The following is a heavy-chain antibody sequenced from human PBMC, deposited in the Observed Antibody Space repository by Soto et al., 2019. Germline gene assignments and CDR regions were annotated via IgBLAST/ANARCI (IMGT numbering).Heavy chain of an antibody. CDR2: ISWNSGRI. CDR1: GFPFDNFA. D-gene: IGHD2-15*01. V-gene: IGHV3-9*01. CDR3: AKDYCSGGSCFLDY. Sequence: EVQLVESGGAWVQPAGPRRLSFAAPGFPFDNFARHWVRQAQGKGRGWVSGISWNSGRIGYADSVKGRFTISRDNAKNYLYLQMNSLRAEDTALYYCAKDYCSGGSCFLDYWGQGTLVTVSS. J-gene: IGHJ4*02.